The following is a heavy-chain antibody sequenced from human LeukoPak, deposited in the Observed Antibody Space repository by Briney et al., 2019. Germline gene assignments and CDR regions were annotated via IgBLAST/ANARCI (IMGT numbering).Heavy chain of an antibody. CDR1: GGAFSSYA. D-gene: IGHD3-22*01. V-gene: IGHV1-69*05. CDR2: IIPIFGTA. Sequence: GSSVKVSCKASGGAFSSYAISWVRQAPGQGLEWMGGIIPIFGTANYAQKFQGRVTITTDESTSTAYMELSSLRSEDTAVYCCASPYYYDSSGYYSPDAFDIWGQGTMVTVSS. CDR3: ASPYYYDSSGYYSPDAFDI. J-gene: IGHJ3*02.